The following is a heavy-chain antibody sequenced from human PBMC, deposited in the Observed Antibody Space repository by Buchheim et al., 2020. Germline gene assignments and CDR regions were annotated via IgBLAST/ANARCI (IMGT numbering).Heavy chain of an antibody. J-gene: IGHJ6*02. Sequence: QVTLRESGPALVKPTQTLTLTCTFSGFSLSTSGMCVSWIRQPPGKALEWLARIDWDDDKYYSTSLKTRLTISKDTSKNQVVLTMTNMDPVDTATYYCARDIVVVVAATHFHYYGMDVWGQGTT. CDR1: GFSLSTSGMC. V-gene: IGHV2-70*15. CDR2: IDWDDDK. D-gene: IGHD2-15*01. CDR3: ARDIVVVVAATHFHYYGMDV.